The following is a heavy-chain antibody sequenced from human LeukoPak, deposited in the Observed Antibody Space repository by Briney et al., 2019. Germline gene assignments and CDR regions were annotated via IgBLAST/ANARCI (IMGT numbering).Heavy chain of an antibody. V-gene: IGHV3-48*01. CDR2: ISWSSSTI. CDR1: GFSFSSYS. J-gene: IGHJ3*02. D-gene: IGHD2-15*01. Sequence: RGSLRLSCAASGFSFSSYSMNWVRQAPGKGLEWVSYISWSSSTIHYADSVKGRFTISRDNAKNSLYLQMNSLRAEDTAVYYCARAGCGWVLTPCDAFDIWGQGTMVTVSS. CDR3: ARAGCGWVLTPCDAFDI.